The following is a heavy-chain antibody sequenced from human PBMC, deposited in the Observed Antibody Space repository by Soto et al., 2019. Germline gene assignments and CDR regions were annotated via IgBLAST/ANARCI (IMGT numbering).Heavy chain of an antibody. J-gene: IGHJ4*02. V-gene: IGHV1-3*04. D-gene: IGHD1-26*01. CDR3: ARVYSGSSLGY. CDR2: INTGNGNT. Sequence: ASVKVSCKASGYRFTPYTMYWVRQAPGQRLEWMGWINTGNGNTKYSKKFQGRVTITRDTSASTAYMELSSLKSEDTAVYYCARVYSGSSLGYWGQGTLVTVSS. CDR1: GYRFTPYT.